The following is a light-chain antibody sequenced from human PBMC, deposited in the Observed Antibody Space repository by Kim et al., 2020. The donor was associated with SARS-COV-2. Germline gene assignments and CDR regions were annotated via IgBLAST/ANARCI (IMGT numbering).Light chain of an antibody. CDR3: AAWDDSLNGWV. J-gene: IGLJ3*02. CDR2: SND. CDR1: SSNIGNNT. Sequence: GQRVTISCSGSSSNIGNNTVNWYKQLPGTAPRLLIYSNDERPSRVPDRFSGSKSGTSASLAISGLQSEDEANYYCAAWDDSLNGWVFGGGTQLTVL. V-gene: IGLV1-44*01.